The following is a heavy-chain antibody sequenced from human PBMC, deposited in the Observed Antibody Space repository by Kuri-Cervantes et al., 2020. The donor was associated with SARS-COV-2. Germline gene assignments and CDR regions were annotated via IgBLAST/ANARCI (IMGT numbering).Heavy chain of an antibody. D-gene: IGHD3-9*01. Sequence: GESLKISCAASGFTFSSYAMSWVRQAPGKGLEWVSAISGSGGSTYYADSVKGRFTISRDNSKNTLYLQMSSLRSEDTAVYYCARASVSYYDILTGYYGTKNSPFDPWGQGTLVTVSS. CDR2: ISGSGGST. CDR1: GFTFSSYA. J-gene: IGHJ5*02. CDR3: ARASVSYYDILTGYYGTKNSPFDP. V-gene: IGHV3-23*01.